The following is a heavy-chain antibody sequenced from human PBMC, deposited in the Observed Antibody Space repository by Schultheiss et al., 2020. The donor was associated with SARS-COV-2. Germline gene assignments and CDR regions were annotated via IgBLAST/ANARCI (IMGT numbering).Heavy chain of an antibody. CDR1: GGSISSGGYY. Sequence: SETLSLTCTVSGGSISSGGYYWGWIRQPPGKGLEWIGSIYYSGSTYYNPSLKSRVTISVDTSKNQFSLKLSSVTAADTAVYYCARLTGYSNYARRGYYYYYYGMDVWGQGTTVTVSS. D-gene: IGHD4-11*01. V-gene: IGHV4-39*07. J-gene: IGHJ6*02. CDR2: IYYSGST. CDR3: ARLTGYSNYARRGYYYYYYGMDV.